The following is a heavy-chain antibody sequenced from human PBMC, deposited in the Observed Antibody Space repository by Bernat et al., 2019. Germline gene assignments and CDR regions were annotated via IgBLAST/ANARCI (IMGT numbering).Heavy chain of an antibody. Sequence: QVQLQQWGAGLLKPSETLSLTCAVYGGSFSGYYWSWIRQPPGKGLEWIGYIYYSGSTNYNPSLKSRVIISVDMSKNQLSLKLSSVTAADTAVYYCARSGVVPWYYGMDVWGQGTTVTVSS. V-gene: IGHV4-34*11. J-gene: IGHJ6*02. CDR3: ARSGVVPWYYGMDV. D-gene: IGHD2-15*01. CDR1: GGSFSGYY. CDR2: IYYSGST.